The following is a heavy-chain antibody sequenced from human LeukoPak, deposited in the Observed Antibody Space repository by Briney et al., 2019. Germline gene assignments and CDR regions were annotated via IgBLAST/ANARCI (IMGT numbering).Heavy chain of an antibody. Sequence: GGSLRLSCSASGSTFSSYAMHWVRRAPGKGLEYVSAISSNGGSTYYADSVKGRFTISRDNSKNTLYLQMSSLRAEDTAVYYCVKGSFGWLGAGNYFDYWGQGTLVTVSS. V-gene: IGHV3-64D*06. CDR1: GSTFSSYA. CDR2: ISSNGGST. D-gene: IGHD3-9*01. J-gene: IGHJ4*02. CDR3: VKGSFGWLGAGNYFDY.